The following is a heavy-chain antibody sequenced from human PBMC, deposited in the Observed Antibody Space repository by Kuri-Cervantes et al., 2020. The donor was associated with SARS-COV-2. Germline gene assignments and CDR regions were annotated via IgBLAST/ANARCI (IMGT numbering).Heavy chain of an antibody. CDR2: ISFDGNIK. V-gene: IGHV3-11*04. CDR3: ARGGSSGWYYFDY. Sequence: LSLTCAVYGGSFSGCYWSWIRQPPGKGLEWVAYISFDGNIKDNIGSGKGRFTISRDSAKNSLYLQMNSLRAVDTAVYYCARGGSSGWYYFDYWGQGTLVTVSS. CDR1: GGSFSGCY. J-gene: IGHJ4*02. D-gene: IGHD6-19*01.